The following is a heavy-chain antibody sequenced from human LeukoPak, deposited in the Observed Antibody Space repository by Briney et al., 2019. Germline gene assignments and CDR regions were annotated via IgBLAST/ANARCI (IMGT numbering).Heavy chain of an antibody. J-gene: IGHJ4*02. CDR1: GFTVSSNY. Sequence: GGSLRLSCAASGFTVSSNYMSWVRQAPGKGLEWVSVIYSGGSTYYEDSVKGRFTISRDNSKNTLYLQMNSLRAEDTAVYYCASTAMGDYFDYWGQGTLVTVSS. V-gene: IGHV3-66*01. CDR3: ASTAMGDYFDY. CDR2: IYSGGST. D-gene: IGHD5-18*01.